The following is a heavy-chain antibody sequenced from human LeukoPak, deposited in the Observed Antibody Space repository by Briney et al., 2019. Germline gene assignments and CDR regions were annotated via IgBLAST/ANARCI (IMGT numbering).Heavy chain of an antibody. D-gene: IGHD5-12*01. J-gene: IGHJ6*02. V-gene: IGHV4-39*07. Sequence: SETLSLTCTVSGDSISNKNFYWGWIRKPPGKGLEWIGSIYYSGHTYYNPSLKSRVTISVDTSKNQFSLQLNSVTPEDTAVYYCARDLEWLQDGMDVWGQGTTVTVSS. CDR1: GDSISNKNFY. CDR3: ARDLEWLQDGMDV. CDR2: IYYSGHT.